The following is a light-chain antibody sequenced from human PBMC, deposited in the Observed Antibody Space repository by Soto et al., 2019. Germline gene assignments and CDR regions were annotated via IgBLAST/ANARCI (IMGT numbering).Light chain of an antibody. V-gene: IGKV3-15*01. Sequence: EILMTQSPATLSVSTGERATLSCRASQSVSSNLAWYQQKPGQAPRLLIYAASTRATGIPVRFSGSGSGTEFTLTISSLHSEDFAVYSCQQYNDWPWTFGQGTKVEI. CDR1: QSVSSN. CDR3: QQYNDWPWT. CDR2: AAS. J-gene: IGKJ1*01.